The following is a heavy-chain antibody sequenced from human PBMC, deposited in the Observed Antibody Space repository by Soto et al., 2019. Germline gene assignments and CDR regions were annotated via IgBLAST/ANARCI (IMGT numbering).Heavy chain of an antibody. V-gene: IGHV3-9*01. CDR1: GFTFDDYA. J-gene: IGHJ3*02. CDR3: AKDLSPYSLVAFDI. D-gene: IGHD6-13*01. CDR2: ISWNSGSI. Sequence: EVQLVDSGGGLVQPGRSLRLSCAASGFTFDDYAMHWVRQAPGKGLEWVSGISWNSGSISYADSVKGRFTISRDNAKNSLYLQLNSPRAEDTALYYCAKDLSPYSLVAFDIWGQGTMVTVSS.